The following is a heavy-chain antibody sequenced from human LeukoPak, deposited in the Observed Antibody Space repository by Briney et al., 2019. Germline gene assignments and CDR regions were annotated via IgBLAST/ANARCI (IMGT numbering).Heavy chain of an antibody. CDR2: IIPIFGTA. Sequence: ASVKVSCKASGGTFSSYAISWVRQAPGQGLEWMGGIIPIFGTANYAQKFQGRVTITADESTSTAYMELRSLRSDDTAVYYCARDPYCSSTSCARPYYFDYWGQGTLVTVSS. J-gene: IGHJ4*02. CDR1: GGTFSSYA. V-gene: IGHV1-69*13. D-gene: IGHD2-2*01. CDR3: ARDPYCSSTSCARPYYFDY.